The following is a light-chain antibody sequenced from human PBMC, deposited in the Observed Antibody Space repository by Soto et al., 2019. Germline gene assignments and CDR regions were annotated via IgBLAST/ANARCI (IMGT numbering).Light chain of an antibody. CDR2: DVS. CDR1: SSDVGGYNY. CDR3: SSYSSSSTVV. J-gene: IGLJ2*01. Sequence: QSALTQPASVSGSPGQSITISCTGTSSDVGGYNYVSWYQQHPGKAPKLMIDDVSNRPSGVSNRFSGSKSGNTASLTISGLQAEDEAYYYCSSYSSSSTVVFGGGTKVTVL. V-gene: IGLV2-14*01.